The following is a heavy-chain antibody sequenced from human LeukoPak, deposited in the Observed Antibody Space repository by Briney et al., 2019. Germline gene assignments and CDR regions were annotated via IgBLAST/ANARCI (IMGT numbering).Heavy chain of an antibody. J-gene: IGHJ5*02. CDR3: TTAGKFYYGSGSPSWFDP. CDR1: GYSFTDYF. Sequence: GASVKLSCNASGYSFTDYFMHWAQQPPGKGLEWMGRVDPEDGETIYGEKFQGRVTITADTSTDTAYMELSSMRSEDTAVYYCTTAGKFYYGSGSPSWFDPWGQGTLVTVSS. V-gene: IGHV1-69-2*01. D-gene: IGHD3-10*01. CDR2: VDPEDGET.